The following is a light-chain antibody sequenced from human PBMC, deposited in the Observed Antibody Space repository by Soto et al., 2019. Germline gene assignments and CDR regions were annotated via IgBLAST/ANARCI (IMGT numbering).Light chain of an antibody. CDR1: TSNIGSNY. J-gene: IGLJ3*02. CDR2: RNN. Sequence: QSVLTQPPSASGTPGQRVTISCSGSTSNIGSNYVYWYQQLPGTAPKLLIYRNNQRPSGVPDRFSGSKSGTSASLAISGLRYEDEADYYCAAWDDSLWVFGGGTKLTVL. CDR3: AAWDDSLWV. V-gene: IGLV1-47*01.